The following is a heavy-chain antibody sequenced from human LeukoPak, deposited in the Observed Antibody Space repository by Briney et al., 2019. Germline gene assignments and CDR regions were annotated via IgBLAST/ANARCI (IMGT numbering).Heavy chain of an antibody. CDR2: ISAYNGNT. J-gene: IGHJ4*02. Sequence: GASVKVSCKASGYTFTSYGISWVRQAPGQGLEWMGWISAYNGNTNYAQKLQGRVTMTTDTSTSTAYMELRSLRSDDTAVYYCANIRGYCSGGSCSDYWGQGTLVTVSP. CDR3: ANIRGYCSGGSCSDY. D-gene: IGHD2-15*01. CDR1: GYTFTSYG. V-gene: IGHV1-18*01.